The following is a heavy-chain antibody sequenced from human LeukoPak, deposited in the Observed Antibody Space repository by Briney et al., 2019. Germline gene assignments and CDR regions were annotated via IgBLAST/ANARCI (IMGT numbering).Heavy chain of an antibody. CDR1: GFTFSSYA. Sequence: GRSLRLSCAASGFTFSSYAMHWVRQAPGKGLEWVAVISYDGSNKYYADSVKGRFTISRDNSKNTLYLQMNSLRAEDTAVYYCARWDAHYYEGENWFEPWGQGTLVTVSS. CDR2: ISYDGSNK. D-gene: IGHD3-3*01. V-gene: IGHV3-30*04. CDR3: ARWDAHYYEGENWFEP. J-gene: IGHJ5*02.